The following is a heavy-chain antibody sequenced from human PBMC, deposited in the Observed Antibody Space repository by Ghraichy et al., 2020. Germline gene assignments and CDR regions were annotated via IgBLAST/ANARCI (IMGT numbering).Heavy chain of an antibody. CDR1: GVSLSGYY. J-gene: IGHJ6*02. Sequence: SETLSLTCAVYGVSLSGYYWTWIRQPPGKGLEWIGQITHSGGPTYNSSLKSRVTISVDTSKRHFSLKLSSVTAADTAVYYCARVTVRDGMDVWGQGTTVTVSS. CDR2: ITHSGGP. CDR3: ARVTVRDGMDV. D-gene: IGHD3-22*01. V-gene: IGHV4-34*01.